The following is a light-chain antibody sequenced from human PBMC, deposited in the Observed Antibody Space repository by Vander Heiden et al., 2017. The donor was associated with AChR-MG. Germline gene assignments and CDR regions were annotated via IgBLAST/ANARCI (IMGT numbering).Light chain of an antibody. CDR3: AAWDDSLSGDV. J-gene: IGLJ3*02. CDR1: SSNIGSNY. Sequence: QSVLTQPPSASGTPGQRVTISCSGSSSNIGSNYVYWYQQLPGTAPKLLIYSNNQRPSGVPDRFSGSKSGTSASLAISGLRSEDEADYDCAAWDDSLSGDVFGGGTKLT. CDR2: SNN. V-gene: IGLV1-47*02.